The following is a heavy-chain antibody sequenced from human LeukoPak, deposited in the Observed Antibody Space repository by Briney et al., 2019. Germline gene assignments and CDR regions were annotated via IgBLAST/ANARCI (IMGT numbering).Heavy chain of an antibody. D-gene: IGHD6-13*01. V-gene: IGHV3-9*01. CDR1: GFTFDDYA. CDR3: AKGDSSSWLAFDY. CDR2: ISWNSGSI. Sequence: PGGSLRLSCAASGFTFDDYAMHWVRHAPGKGLEWVSGISWNSGSIGYADSVKGRFTISRDNAKNSLYLQMNSLRAEDTALYYCAKGDSSSWLAFDYWGQGTLVTVSS. J-gene: IGHJ4*02.